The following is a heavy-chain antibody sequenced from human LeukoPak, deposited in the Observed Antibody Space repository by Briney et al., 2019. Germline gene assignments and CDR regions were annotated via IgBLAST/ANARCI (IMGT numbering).Heavy chain of an antibody. Sequence: SETLSLTCAVSGGSFSNFYWGWIRQPPGKGLEWIGEINHSGSTNYNPSLKSRLTISIDTSKNQFSLKVGSVTAADTATYYCARWRGYSNNWGTYYYGMDVWGQGTTVTVAS. V-gene: IGHV4-34*01. D-gene: IGHD6-13*01. CDR3: ARWRGYSNNWGTYYYGMDV. J-gene: IGHJ6*02. CDR1: GGSFSNFY. CDR2: INHSGST.